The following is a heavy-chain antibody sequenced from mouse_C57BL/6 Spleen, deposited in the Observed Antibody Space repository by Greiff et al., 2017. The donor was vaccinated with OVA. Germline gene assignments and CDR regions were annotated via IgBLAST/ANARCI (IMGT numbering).Heavy chain of an antibody. CDR3: ARDTAQATAY. D-gene: IGHD3-2*02. CDR1: GFTFSSYA. V-gene: IGHV5-4*01. CDR2: ISDGGSYT. Sequence: EVQGVESGGGLVKPGGSLKLSCAASGFTFSSYAMSWVRQTPEKRLEWVATISDGGSYTYYPDNVKGRFTISRDNAKNNLYLQMSHLKSEDTAMYYCARDTAQATAYGGQGTLVTVSA. J-gene: IGHJ3*01.